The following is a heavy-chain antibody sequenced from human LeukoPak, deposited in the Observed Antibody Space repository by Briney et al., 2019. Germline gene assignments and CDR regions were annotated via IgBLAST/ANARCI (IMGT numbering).Heavy chain of an antibody. V-gene: IGHV4-59*01. CDR3: ARAPTTVVTPYYFDY. Sequence: PSETLSLTCTVSGGSISSYYWSWIRQPPEKGLEWIGYIYNSGSTNHNPSLKSRVTISLDTSKNQFSLKLSSVTAADTAVYYCARAPTTVVTPYYFDYWGQGTLVAVSS. D-gene: IGHD4-23*01. CDR1: GGSISSYY. CDR2: IYNSGST. J-gene: IGHJ4*02.